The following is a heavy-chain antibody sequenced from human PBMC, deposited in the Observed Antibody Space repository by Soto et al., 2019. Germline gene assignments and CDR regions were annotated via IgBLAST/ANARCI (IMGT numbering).Heavy chain of an antibody. CDR2: ITGSGGVM. J-gene: IGHJ4*02. CDR3: AKVAPFILGSPV. V-gene: IGHV3-48*03. D-gene: IGHD2-21*01. Sequence: PVGSLRLSCTASGFDFSGSEMNWFRQSPGKGLEWVAYITGSGGVMFHADSVKGRFSISRDNAKNSLFLEMSDLTAADTGVYYCAKVAPFILGSPVWGQGTLVTVSS. CDR1: GFDFSGSE.